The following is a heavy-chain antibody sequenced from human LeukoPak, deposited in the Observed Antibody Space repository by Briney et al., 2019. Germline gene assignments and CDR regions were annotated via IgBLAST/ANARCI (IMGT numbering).Heavy chain of an antibody. CDR1: GGTFSIYA. Sequence: GASVKLSSKASGGTFSIYAISWVRQAPGQGLEWMGGIIPIFGTANYAQKFQGRVTITTDESTSTAYMELSSLRSEDTAVYYCARKNVYFDWSDAFDIWGQGTMVTVSS. CDR2: IIPIFGTA. V-gene: IGHV1-69*05. J-gene: IGHJ3*02. D-gene: IGHD3-9*01. CDR3: ARKNVYFDWSDAFDI.